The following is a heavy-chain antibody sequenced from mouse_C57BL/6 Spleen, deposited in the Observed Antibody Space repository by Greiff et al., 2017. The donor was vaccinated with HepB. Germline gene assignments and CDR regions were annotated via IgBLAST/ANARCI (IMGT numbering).Heavy chain of an antibody. CDR3: ARAYDYDGPYWYFDV. Sequence: EVKLVESGGGLVKPGGSLKLSCAASGFTFSSYAMSWVRQTPEKRLEWVATISDGDSYTYYPDNVKGRFTITRDNAKNNLYLQMSHLKSEDTAMYYCARAYDYDGPYWYFDVWGTGTTVTVSS. D-gene: IGHD2-4*01. CDR1: GFTFSSYA. V-gene: IGHV5-4*03. CDR2: ISDGDSYT. J-gene: IGHJ1*03.